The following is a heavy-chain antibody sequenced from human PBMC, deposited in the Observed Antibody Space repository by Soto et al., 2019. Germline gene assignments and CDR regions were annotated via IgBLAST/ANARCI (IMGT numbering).Heavy chain of an antibody. D-gene: IGHD2-8*01. Sequence: PGESLKISCKGSVYSFSTYWIAWVRQMSGKGLEWMGIIYPGDSETRYSPSFDGQVTISADKSLTTAYLQWASLRASDTAMYYCAICGTNDHACDYWGQGTLVTVSS. CDR3: AICGTNDHACDY. CDR1: VYSFSTYW. CDR2: IYPGDSET. J-gene: IGHJ4*02. V-gene: IGHV5-51*01.